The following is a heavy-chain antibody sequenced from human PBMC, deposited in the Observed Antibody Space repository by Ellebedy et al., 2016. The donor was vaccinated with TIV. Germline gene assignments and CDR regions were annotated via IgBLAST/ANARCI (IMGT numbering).Heavy chain of an antibody. Sequence: GESLKISCAASGFIFSSYAMYWVRQAPGKGLEWVAFISYDGSDKYYVDSVKGRFTISRDKSKNTLYLQMNILRPEDTAVYYCARGASSGSYYFDYWGQGTLVTVSS. D-gene: IGHD1-26*01. CDR3: ARGASSGSYYFDY. J-gene: IGHJ4*02. V-gene: IGHV3-30*01. CDR1: GFIFSSYA. CDR2: ISYDGSDK.